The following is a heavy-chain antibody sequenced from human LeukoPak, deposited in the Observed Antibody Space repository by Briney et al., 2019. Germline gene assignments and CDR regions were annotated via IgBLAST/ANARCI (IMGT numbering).Heavy chain of an antibody. CDR2: LIPIFGTA. J-gene: IGHJ4*02. V-gene: IGHV1-69*06. CDR3: ARAPRSGITS. CDR1: GYTFTDYS. Sequence: ASVKVSCKDSGYTFTDYSLHWVRQAPGQGLEWMGGLIPIFGTANYAQKFQGRVTITADKSTSTAYMELSSLRSEDTAVYYCARAPRSGITSWGQGTLVTVSS. D-gene: IGHD3-10*01.